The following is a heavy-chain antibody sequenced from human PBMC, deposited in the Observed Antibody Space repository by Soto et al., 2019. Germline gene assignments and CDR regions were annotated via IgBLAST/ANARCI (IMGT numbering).Heavy chain of an antibody. V-gene: IGHV1-18*01. CDR3: ARGGYYDSSGSRNYHYYGMDV. Sequence: GASVKVSCKASGYTFSSYGITWVRQAPGQGLQRLGWISPYNDDTKYAQMLQGRVTMTTDTSSRTAYMALRSLRSDDTAVYFCARGGYYDSSGSRNYHYYGMDVWGQGTTVTVSS. D-gene: IGHD3-22*01. CDR1: GYTFSSYG. J-gene: IGHJ6*02. CDR2: ISPYNDDT.